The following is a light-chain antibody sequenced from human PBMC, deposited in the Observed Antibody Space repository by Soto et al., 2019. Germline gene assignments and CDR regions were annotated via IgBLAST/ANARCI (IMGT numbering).Light chain of an antibody. J-gene: IGLJ1*01. CDR1: SSDVGGYNY. V-gene: IGLV2-14*01. Sequence: QSVLTQPASVSGSPGQSITISCTGTSSDVGGYNYVSWYQQHPGKAPKLMIYEVNYRPSGVSNRFSGSKFGDTASLTISGLQPEDEADYYCSSYTSISLYVFGTGTKV. CDR3: SSYTSISLYV. CDR2: EVN.